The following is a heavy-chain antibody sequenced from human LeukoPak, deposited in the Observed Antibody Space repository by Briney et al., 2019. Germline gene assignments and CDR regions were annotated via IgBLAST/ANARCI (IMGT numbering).Heavy chain of an antibody. CDR1: GFTFSSYW. CDR3: ARDLLDPGYYGMDV. J-gene: IGHJ6*02. Sequence: GGSLRLSCAASGFTFSSYWMHWVRQAPGKGLVWVSRINSDGSSTSYADSVEGRFTISRDNAKNTLYLQMNCLRAEDTAVYYCARDLLDPGYYGMDVWGQGTTVTVSS. D-gene: IGHD3/OR15-3a*01. CDR2: INSDGSST. V-gene: IGHV3-74*01.